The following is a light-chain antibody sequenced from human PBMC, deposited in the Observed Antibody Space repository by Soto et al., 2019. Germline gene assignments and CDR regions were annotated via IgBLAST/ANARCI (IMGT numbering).Light chain of an antibody. V-gene: IGLV2-14*01. CDR2: EVN. CDR3: SSYTSSSSWV. Sequence: QSALTQPASVSGSPGQSITISCTGTSSDVGGYNYVSWYQQYPGKAPKFMIYEVNNRPSGVSNRFSGSKSGNTASLTISGLQAEDEADYYCSSYTSSSSWVFGGGTQLTVL. CDR1: SSDVGGYNY. J-gene: IGLJ3*02.